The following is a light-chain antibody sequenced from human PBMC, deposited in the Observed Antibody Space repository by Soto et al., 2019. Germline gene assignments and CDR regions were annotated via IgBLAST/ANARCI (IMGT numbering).Light chain of an antibody. CDR1: SSDVAAYNY. CDR2: DVS. V-gene: IGLV2-14*01. Sequence: QSALTQPASMSGSPGQSITISCTGTSSDVAAYNYVSWYQQHPGKAPKLIIYDVSNRPSRVSNRFSGSKSGNTASLTISGLQADDEADYYCSSYAGNNTPVLFGGGTKLTVL. J-gene: IGLJ2*01. CDR3: SSYAGNNTPVL.